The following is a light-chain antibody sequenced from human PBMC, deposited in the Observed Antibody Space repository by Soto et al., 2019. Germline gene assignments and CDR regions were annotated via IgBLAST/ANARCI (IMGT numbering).Light chain of an antibody. CDR1: SSNIGSNY. CDR2: DND. J-gene: IGLJ2*01. CDR3: GTWDSSLSAVV. Sequence: QSVLTQPPSVSAAPGQKVTISCSGSSSNIGSNYVSWYQQLPGTAPKLVIYDNDVRPSGIPDRFSGSKSGTSVTLAITGLQTGDEADYYCGTWDSSLSAVVFGGGTKVTVL. V-gene: IGLV1-51*01.